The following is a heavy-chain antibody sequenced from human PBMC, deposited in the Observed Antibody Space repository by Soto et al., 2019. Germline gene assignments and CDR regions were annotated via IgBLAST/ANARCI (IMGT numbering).Heavy chain of an antibody. CDR1: GFTLSTYW. CDR2: IKQDGSEQ. D-gene: IGHD2-15*01. J-gene: IGHJ6*02. CDR3: AGGGCSSGRCHTPVEYYGLDV. V-gene: IGHV3-7*05. Sequence: EVQLVESGGGLVQPGGSLRLSCAASGFTLSTYWMSWVRQAPGKGLEWVANIKQDGSEQYYVDSVRGRFTISRDNAKNSLYLQMNSLRDEDTAMYYCAGGGCSSGRCHTPVEYYGLDVWGQGTTVTVSS.